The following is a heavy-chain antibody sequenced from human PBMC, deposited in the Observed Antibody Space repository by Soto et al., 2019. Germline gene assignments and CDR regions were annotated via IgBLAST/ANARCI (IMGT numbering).Heavy chain of an antibody. CDR2: IYYRGST. D-gene: IGHD3-22*01. V-gene: IGHV4-31*03. J-gene: IGHJ4*02. Sequence: QVQLQESGPGLVKPSQTLSLTCTVSGGSISSGGYYWSWIRQHPGKGLEWIGYIYYRGSTYYNPSLKSRVTISVDTSKNQFSLKLSSVTAADTAVYYCARVLSKGYYYDSSGYSSYDYWGQGTLVTVSS. CDR3: ARVLSKGYYYDSSGYSSYDY. CDR1: GGSISSGGYY.